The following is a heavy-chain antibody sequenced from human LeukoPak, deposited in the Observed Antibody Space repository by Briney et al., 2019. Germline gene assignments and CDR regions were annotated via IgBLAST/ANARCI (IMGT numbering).Heavy chain of an antibody. V-gene: IGHV4-4*07. CDR1: GGSFSGHY. D-gene: IGHD2-21*01. CDR3: ARDAYGGNGY. CDR2: IDSSGST. Sequence: PSETLPLTCAVYGGSFSGHYWSWIRQPAGKGLEWIGRIDSSGSTNYNPSLKSRVTMSVDTSNNQFSLKLTSVTAADTAMYYCARDAYGGNGYWGQGTLVTVSS. J-gene: IGHJ4*02.